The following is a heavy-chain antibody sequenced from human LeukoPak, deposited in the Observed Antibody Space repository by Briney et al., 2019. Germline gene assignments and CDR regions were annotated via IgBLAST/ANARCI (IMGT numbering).Heavy chain of an antibody. D-gene: IGHD3-22*01. CDR1: GFTFSNYD. J-gene: IGHJ4*02. CDR2: ISYDGSNK. CDR3: TTDWGYYGY. V-gene: IGHV3-30*03. Sequence: GGSLRLSCAASGFTFSNYDMHWVRQAPGKGLEWVAVISYDGSNKYYTDSVKGRFTISRDNSKNTLYLQMNSLRAEDTAVYYCTTDWGYYGYWGQGTLVTVSS.